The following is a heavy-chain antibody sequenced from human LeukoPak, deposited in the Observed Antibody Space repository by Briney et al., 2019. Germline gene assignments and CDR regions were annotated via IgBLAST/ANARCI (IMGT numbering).Heavy chain of an antibody. D-gene: IGHD1-26*01. CDR2: ISGSGGTT. V-gene: IGHV3-23*01. CDR3: AKDRIVGATTPPNWFDP. J-gene: IGHJ5*02. CDR1: GFSFSSYA. Sequence: PGGSLRLSCAASGFSFSSYAMSWVRQAPGKGLEWVSAISGSGGTTYYADSVKGRFTISRDNSKNTLYLQMNSLRAEDTDVYSCAKDRIVGATTPPNWFDPWGQGTLVTVSS.